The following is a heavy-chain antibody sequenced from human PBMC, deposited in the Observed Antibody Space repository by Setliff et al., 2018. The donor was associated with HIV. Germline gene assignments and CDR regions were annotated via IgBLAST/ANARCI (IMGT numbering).Heavy chain of an antibody. CDR2: IHNSGST. D-gene: IGHD3-10*01. CDR1: GYSISSGYY. Sequence: SETLSLTCAVSGYSISSGYYWGWIRQPPGKGLEWIGHIHNSGSTNYNPSLKSRVTMSADTSESQFSLRLTSVTASDTAVYYCLRFQESPTRPSVNHFIYWGQGILVTVSS. V-gene: IGHV4-38-2*01. CDR3: LRFQESPTRPSVNHFIY. J-gene: IGHJ1*01.